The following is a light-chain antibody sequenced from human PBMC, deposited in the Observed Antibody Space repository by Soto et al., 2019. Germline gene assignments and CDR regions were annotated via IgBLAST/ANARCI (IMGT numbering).Light chain of an antibody. J-gene: IGKJ1*01. Sequence: ERVMTQSPATLFVSPGERATLSCRASQSVSSNLAWYQQKPGQAPRLLIYGASTRATGIPARFSGSGSGTDFTLTIRRLEPEDFAVYYSQQYGSSGTFGQGTKVDI. V-gene: IGKV3-15*01. CDR3: QQYGSSGT. CDR2: GAS. CDR1: QSVSSN.